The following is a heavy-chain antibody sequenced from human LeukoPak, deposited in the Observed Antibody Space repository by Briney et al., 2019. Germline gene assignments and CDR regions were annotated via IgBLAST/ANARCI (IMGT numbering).Heavy chain of an antibody. CDR2: INPNSGGT. CDR1: GYTFTGYY. J-gene: IGHJ5*02. CDR3: ARLRYSGPVQLERRDWFDP. D-gene: IGHD1-1*01. V-gene: IGHV1-2*02. Sequence: ASVKVSCKASGYTFTGYYMHWVRQAPGQGLEWMGWINPNSGGTNYAQKFQGRVTMTRDTSISTAYMELSRLRSDDTAVYYCARLRYSGPVQLERRDWFDPWGQGTLVTVSA.